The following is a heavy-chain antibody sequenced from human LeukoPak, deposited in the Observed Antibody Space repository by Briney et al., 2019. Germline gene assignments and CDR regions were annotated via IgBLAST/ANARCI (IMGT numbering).Heavy chain of an antibody. V-gene: IGHV3-23*01. CDR3: VNSYSSSRRGAFDI. Sequence: PGGSLGLSCEASEFTFNNYVMSWVRQAPGKGLEWVSSIGDGGARINYADSVKGRFTLSRDNSINTLYLQMNSLRAEDTAVYFCVNSYSSSRRGAFDIWGRGTMVIVSS. CDR2: IGDGGARI. J-gene: IGHJ3*02. D-gene: IGHD6-13*01. CDR1: EFTFNNYV.